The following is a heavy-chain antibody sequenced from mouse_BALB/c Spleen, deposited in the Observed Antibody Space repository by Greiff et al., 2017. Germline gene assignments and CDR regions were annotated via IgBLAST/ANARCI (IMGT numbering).Heavy chain of an antibody. CDR1: GYSITSGYY. CDR2: ISYDGSN. J-gene: IGHJ4*01. D-gene: IGHD2-1*01. V-gene: IGHV3-6*02. Sequence: EVKLQESGPGLVKPSQSLSLTCSVTGYSITSGYYWNWIRRFPGNKLEWMGYISYDGSNNYNPSLKNRISITRDTSKNQFFLKLNSVTTEDTATYYCARDSGNYDAMDYWGQGTSVTVSS. CDR3: ARDSGNYDAMDY.